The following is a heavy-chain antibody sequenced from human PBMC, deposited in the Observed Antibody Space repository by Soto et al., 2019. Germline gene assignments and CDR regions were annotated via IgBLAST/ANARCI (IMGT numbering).Heavy chain of an antibody. V-gene: IGHV4-39*01. CDR1: GGSIRIESYY. Sequence: TSETLSLTCTISGGSIRIESYYWAWIRQPPGKGLEWIGSTYYSGSAYYSPSLKSRVTISVDTSKNQFSLKLSSVTAADTAVYYCARHQGGWYLYYFDYWGQGTLVTVSS. CDR2: TYYSGSA. CDR3: ARHQGGWYLYYFDY. D-gene: IGHD6-19*01. J-gene: IGHJ4*02.